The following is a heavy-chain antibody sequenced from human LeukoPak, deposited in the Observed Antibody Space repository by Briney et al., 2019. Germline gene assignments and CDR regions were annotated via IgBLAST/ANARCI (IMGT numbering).Heavy chain of an antibody. D-gene: IGHD2-21*02. V-gene: IGHV3-30*04. J-gene: IGHJ4*02. Sequence: GGSLRLSCAASGFTFSSYAMRWVRQAPGKGLEWVAVISYDGSNKYYADSVKGRFTISRDNSKNTLYLQMNSLRAEDTAVYYCARGSVTLPDYWGQGTLVTVSS. CDR3: ARGSVTLPDY. CDR2: ISYDGSNK. CDR1: GFTFSSYA.